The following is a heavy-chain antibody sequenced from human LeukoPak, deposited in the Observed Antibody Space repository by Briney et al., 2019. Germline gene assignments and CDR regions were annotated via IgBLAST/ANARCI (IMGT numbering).Heavy chain of an antibody. CDR3: AKSGTRDGYRLNWFDP. CDR2: ISGSGGST. Sequence: PGGSLRLSCAASGSTFSSYGMSWVRQAPGKGLEWVSAISGSGGSTYYADSVKGRFTISRDNSKNTLYLQMNSLRAEDTAVYYCAKSGTRDGYRLNWFDPWGQGTLVTVSS. J-gene: IGHJ5*02. D-gene: IGHD5-24*01. CDR1: GSTFSSYG. V-gene: IGHV3-23*01.